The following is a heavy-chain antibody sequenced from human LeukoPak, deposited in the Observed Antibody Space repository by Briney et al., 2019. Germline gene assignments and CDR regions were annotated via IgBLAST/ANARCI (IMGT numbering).Heavy chain of an antibody. J-gene: IGHJ3*02. CDR3: AKAKQQLAYDAFDI. CDR1: GGSISGHF. Sequence: PETLSLTCTVSGGSISGHFWSWVRQPPGKGLEWIGCVHGTGTSNYNPSLKSRVTISVDTSKNQVSLRLTSVTAADAAVYYCAKAKQQLAYDAFDIWGQGALVTVSS. D-gene: IGHD6-13*01. V-gene: IGHV4-59*11. CDR2: VHGTGTS.